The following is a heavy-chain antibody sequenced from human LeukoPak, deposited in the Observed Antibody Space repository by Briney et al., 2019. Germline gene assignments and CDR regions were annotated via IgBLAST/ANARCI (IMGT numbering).Heavy chain of an antibody. V-gene: IGHV3-30-3*01. CDR1: GFTFSSYA. J-gene: IGHJ5*02. Sequence: PGGSLRLSCAASGFTFSSYAMHWVRQAPGKGLEWVAVISYDGSNKYYADSVKGRFTISRDNSKNTLYLQMNSLRAEDTAVYYCARDPHRSNIVVVTAAIWWFDPWGQGTPVTVSP. CDR2: ISYDGSNK. D-gene: IGHD2-2*01. CDR3: ARDPHRSNIVVVTAAIWWFDP.